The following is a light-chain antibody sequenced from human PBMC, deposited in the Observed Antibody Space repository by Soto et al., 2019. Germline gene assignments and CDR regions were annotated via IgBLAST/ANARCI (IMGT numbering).Light chain of an antibody. J-gene: IGLJ1*01. CDR2: DDD. V-gene: IGLV1-51*01. CDR3: GSWDSSLSAYV. Sequence: QSVMTQPPSVSAAPGQRVTISCSGSSSNIGGNSVSWYQQLPGTAPKLLIYDDDKRPSGIPDRFSGSKSGTSATLGITGFQTGDEADYYGGSWDSSLSAYVFGTRTKLTVL. CDR1: SSNIGGNS.